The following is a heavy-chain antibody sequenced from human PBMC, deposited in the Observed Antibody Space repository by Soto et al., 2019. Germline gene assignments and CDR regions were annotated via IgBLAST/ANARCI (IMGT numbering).Heavy chain of an antibody. CDR1: GGSISSSNW. CDR3: AQGYSSAGTMNWFDP. V-gene: IGHV4-4*02. Sequence: TSETLSLTCAVSGGSISSSNWWSWVRQPPGKGLEWIGEIYHSGSTNYNPSLKSRVTISVDKSKNQFSLKLSSVTAADTAVYYCAQGYSSAGTMNWFDPWGQGTLVTVSS. J-gene: IGHJ5*02. D-gene: IGHD6-13*01. CDR2: IYHSGST.